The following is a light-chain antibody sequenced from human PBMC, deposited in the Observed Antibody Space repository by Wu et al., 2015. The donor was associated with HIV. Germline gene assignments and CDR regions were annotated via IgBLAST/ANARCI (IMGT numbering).Light chain of an antibody. V-gene: IGKV1-27*01. CDR2: AAS. J-gene: IGKJ1*01. CDR3: QKYNTAPWT. CDR1: QGITNY. Sequence: DIQMTQSPSTLSASVGDRVTITCRASQGITNYLAWYQQKPGNPPKVLIYAASTLQSGVPFRFSGSGSGTDFTLTISSLQPEDVATYYCQKYNTAPWTFGQGTKVEMK.